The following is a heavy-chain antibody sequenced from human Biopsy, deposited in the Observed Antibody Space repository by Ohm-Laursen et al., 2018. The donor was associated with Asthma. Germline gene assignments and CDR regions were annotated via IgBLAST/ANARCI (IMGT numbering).Heavy chain of an antibody. CDR2: IIPIFVAT. V-gene: IGHV1-69*13. D-gene: IGHD3-10*01. Sequence: SVKASCKTSGGTFNYAITWVGQAPGQGFDWLGGIIPIFVATNYAQKFKGRGTITADESSSTAYMELSSLRSEDTAVYYCASETGHSYGSGSEYYFDYWGLGTLVTVSS. CDR3: ASETGHSYGSGSEYYFDY. J-gene: IGHJ4*02. CDR1: GGTFNYA.